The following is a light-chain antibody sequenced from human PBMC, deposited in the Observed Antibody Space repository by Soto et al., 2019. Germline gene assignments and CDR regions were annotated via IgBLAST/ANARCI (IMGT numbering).Light chain of an antibody. CDR2: GAS. CDR3: QQYGSSPWT. Sequence: EIVLTQSPGTLSLSPGERATLSCRASQSVTSNYLAWYQHIPGQAPRLLINGASRRATGIPDRFSCSGSGTDFTLTISRLEPEDFGLYYCQQYGSSPWTFGQGTKVEIK. CDR1: QSVTSNY. V-gene: IGKV3-20*01. J-gene: IGKJ1*01.